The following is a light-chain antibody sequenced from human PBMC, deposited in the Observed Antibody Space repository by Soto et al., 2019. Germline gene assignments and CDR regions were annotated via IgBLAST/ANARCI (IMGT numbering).Light chain of an antibody. Sequence: QSVLTQPASVSGSPGQSITISCTGTSSDVGGYNYVSWYQQHPGKAPKLMIYDVSNRPSGVSNRFSGSKSGNTASLTISGLQAEDEADYYCSTYTSSSTPHVVFGGGTKVTVL. CDR3: STYTSSSTPHVV. J-gene: IGLJ2*01. V-gene: IGLV2-14*01. CDR2: DVS. CDR1: SSDVGGYNY.